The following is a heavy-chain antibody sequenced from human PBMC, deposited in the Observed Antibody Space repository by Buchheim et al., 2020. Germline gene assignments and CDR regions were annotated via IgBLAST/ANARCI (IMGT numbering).Heavy chain of an antibody. V-gene: IGHV3-48*03. CDR3: ARGIPSGPMIAFDY. D-gene: IGHD3-22*01. Sequence: EVQLLESGGGLVKPGGSLRLSCAASGFTFSSYEMNWVRQAPGKGLEWVSYISSSGSTIYYADSVKGRFTISRDTAKKSLYLQMNSLRAEDTAVYYCARGIPSGPMIAFDYWGQGTL. CDR2: ISSSGSTI. J-gene: IGHJ4*02. CDR1: GFTFSSYE.